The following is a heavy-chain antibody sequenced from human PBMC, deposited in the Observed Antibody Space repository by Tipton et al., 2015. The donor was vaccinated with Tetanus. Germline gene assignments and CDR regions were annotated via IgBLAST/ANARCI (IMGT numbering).Heavy chain of an antibody. Sequence: GSLRLSCAASGFAFSSYSMNWVRQAPGKGLEWVSAVTGSGDSTFYADSVKGRFTISRDNSKNTLYLQMNSLRAEDTAVYYCARGHEWDFLGMEYWGQGALVTVSS. CDR1: GFAFSSYS. CDR2: VTGSGDST. J-gene: IGHJ4*02. CDR3: ARGHEWDFLGMEY. D-gene: IGHD1-26*01. V-gene: IGHV3-23*01.